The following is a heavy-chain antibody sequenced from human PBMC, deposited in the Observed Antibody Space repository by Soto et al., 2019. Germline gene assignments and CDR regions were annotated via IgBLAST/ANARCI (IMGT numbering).Heavy chain of an antibody. CDR2: ISGGNGNT. V-gene: IGHV1-3*01. J-gene: IGHJ4*02. CDR3: ARGRYDFWSGYYTGNPDYYFDY. CDR1: GYSFTTYA. D-gene: IGHD3-3*01. Sequence: ASVKVSCTTSGYSFTTYAMHWVRQAPGQRLEWMGWISGGNGNTKYSQKFQGRVTITTDTSASTAFMELSSLRSDDTAVYYCARGRYDFWSGYYTGNPDYYFDYWGQGTLVTVSS.